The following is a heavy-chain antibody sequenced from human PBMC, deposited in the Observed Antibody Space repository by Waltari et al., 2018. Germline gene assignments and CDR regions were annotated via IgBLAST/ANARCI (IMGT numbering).Heavy chain of an antibody. CDR3: MAHSSGYDFNLY. V-gene: IGHV1-69*05. CDR2: INPIFGKA. J-gene: IGHJ4*02. Sequence: QVQLVQSGAEVKTPGSSVKVSCKASGGTFSSYAISWVRQAPGQGLEWMGGINPIFGKANYVQKFQGRVTITTDESTRTAYRELSSLRSEDTAVYDCMAHSSGYDFNLYWGQGTLGTVSS. CDR1: GGTFSSYA. D-gene: IGHD3-22*01.